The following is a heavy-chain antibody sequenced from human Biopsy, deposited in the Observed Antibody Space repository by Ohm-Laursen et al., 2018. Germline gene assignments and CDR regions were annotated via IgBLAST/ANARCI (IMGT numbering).Heavy chain of an antibody. J-gene: IGHJ3*02. CDR1: GFTFTSYW. D-gene: IGHD3-16*01. CDR3: TRAYGYGLEAFDM. Sequence: SLRLSCAASGFTFTSYWMHWVRQAPGKGLVWVSRINIDGSGTKYADSVKGRFTVSRDNAKNTLYLQMNSLTAEDTAIYYCTRAYGYGLEAFDMWGQGTMVTASS. V-gene: IGHV3-74*03. CDR2: INIDGSGT.